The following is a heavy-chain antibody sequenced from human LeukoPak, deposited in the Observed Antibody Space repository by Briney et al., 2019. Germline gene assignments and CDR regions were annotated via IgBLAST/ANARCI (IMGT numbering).Heavy chain of an antibody. Sequence: AASVKVPCRASGGTFSSYAISWVRQAPGQGLEWMGGIIPIFGTANYAQKFQGRVTITADESTSTAYMELSSLRSEDTAVYYCARDGMAARPAQYYYYYYYMDVWGKGTTVTVSS. J-gene: IGHJ6*03. CDR3: ARDGMAARPAQYYYYYYYMDV. CDR1: GGTFSSYA. V-gene: IGHV1-69*13. CDR2: IIPIFGTA. D-gene: IGHD6-6*01.